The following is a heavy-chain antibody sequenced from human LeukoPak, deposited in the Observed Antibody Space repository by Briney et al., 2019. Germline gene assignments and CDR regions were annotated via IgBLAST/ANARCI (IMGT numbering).Heavy chain of an antibody. V-gene: IGHV3-30*02. Sequence: PGGSLRLSCAASGFTFSSYGMHWVRQAPGKGLEWVAFIRYDGSNKYYADSVKGRFTISRDNSKNTLYLQVNSLRAEDTAIYYCARDPGNKSGYRLDYWGQGTLVTVSS. CDR3: ARDPGNKSGYRLDY. CDR1: GFTFSSYG. D-gene: IGHD3-3*01. J-gene: IGHJ4*02. CDR2: IRYDGSNK.